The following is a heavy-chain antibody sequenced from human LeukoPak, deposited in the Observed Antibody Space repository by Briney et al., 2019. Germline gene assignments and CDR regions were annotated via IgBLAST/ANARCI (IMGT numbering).Heavy chain of an antibody. CDR1: GFTFDDYA. CDR2: ISWNSGSI. V-gene: IGHV3-9*01. CDR3: ARVVHYGSGPAVG. Sequence: GGSLRLSCAASGFTFDDYATHWVRQAPGKGLEWVSGISWNSGSIGYADSVKGRFTISRDDAKNSVHHQMNSLRAEDTAVYYCARVVHYGSGPAVGWGQGTLVTVSS. D-gene: IGHD3-10*01. J-gene: IGHJ4*02.